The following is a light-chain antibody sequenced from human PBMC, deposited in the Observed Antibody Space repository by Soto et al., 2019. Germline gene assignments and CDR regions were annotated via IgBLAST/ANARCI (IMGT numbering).Light chain of an antibody. J-gene: IGLJ1*01. Sequence: QSALTQPPSASGSPGQSVTISCTGTSSDVGAYNYVSWYQQHPGKAPKLMIYEVNKRPSGVPDRFSGSKSGDTASLTVSGLQADDEADYYCSSYAGTSNFYVLGNGTKVTV. CDR1: SSDVGAYNY. CDR2: EVN. V-gene: IGLV2-8*01. CDR3: SSYAGTSNFYV.